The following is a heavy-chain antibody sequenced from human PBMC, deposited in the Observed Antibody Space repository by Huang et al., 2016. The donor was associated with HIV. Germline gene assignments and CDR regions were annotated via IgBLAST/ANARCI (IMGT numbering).Heavy chain of an antibody. CDR3: ARHMDCSSSSCLAGGHERGPFDM. CDR1: GGSISSSSYY. Sequence: QLQLQESGPGLVKPSETLSLTCSVSGGSISSSSYYWGWIRQPPGKGLEWSGSIYYRGSTFYNPSLKSRVTISVDTSKNQFSLRLSSVTAADTSVYYCARHMDCSSSSCLAGGHERGPFDMWGQGTMVTVSS. D-gene: IGHD2-2*01. CDR2: IYYRGST. J-gene: IGHJ3*02. V-gene: IGHV4-39*01.